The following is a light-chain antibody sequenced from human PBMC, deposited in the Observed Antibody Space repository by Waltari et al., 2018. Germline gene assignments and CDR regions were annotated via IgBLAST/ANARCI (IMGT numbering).Light chain of an antibody. CDR2: EVT. V-gene: IGLV2-18*02. CDR1: NSAVGSFNR. Sequence: QSALTQPPSVSGSPGQSVTTSCTRTNSAVGSFNRVTWHQKAPGTAPKLLIFEVTNRPSGVPDRFSGSKSGNTASLTISGLQADDETDYYCMSYTTSDTWVFGGGTKVTVL. CDR3: MSYTTSDTWV. J-gene: IGLJ3*02.